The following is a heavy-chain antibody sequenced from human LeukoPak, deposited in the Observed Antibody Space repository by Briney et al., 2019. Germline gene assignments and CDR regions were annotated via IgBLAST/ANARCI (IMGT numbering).Heavy chain of an antibody. CDR2: ISSSGTTI. D-gene: IGHD3-22*01. Sequence: GGSLRLSCAASGLTFSDYYMSWIRQAPRKGLEWVSYISSSGTTIYYADSVKGRFTISRDNAKNSLYLQMNSLRAEDTAVYFCARWDSSGCLDYWGQGTLVTVSS. CDR1: GLTFSDYY. CDR3: ARWDSSGCLDY. V-gene: IGHV3-11*01. J-gene: IGHJ4*02.